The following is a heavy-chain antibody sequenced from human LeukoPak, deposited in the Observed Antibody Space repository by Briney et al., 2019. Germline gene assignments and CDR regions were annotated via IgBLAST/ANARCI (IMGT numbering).Heavy chain of an antibody. CDR1: GFTFSSYA. CDR3: AKAVVRGVIIGLLDY. V-gene: IGHV3-23*01. J-gene: IGHJ4*02. D-gene: IGHD3-10*01. CDR2: ISGSGGST. Sequence: GGSLRLSCAASGFTFSSYAMSWVRQAPGEGLEWVSAISGSGGSTYYADSEKGRFTISIDNSKNTLYLQMNSLRAEDTAVYYCAKAVVRGVIIGLLDYWGQGTLVTVSS.